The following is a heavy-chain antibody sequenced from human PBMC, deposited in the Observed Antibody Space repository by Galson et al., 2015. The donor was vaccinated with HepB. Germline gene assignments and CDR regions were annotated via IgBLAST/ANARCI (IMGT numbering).Heavy chain of an antibody. D-gene: IGHD4-11*01. J-gene: IGHJ6*02. V-gene: IGHV3-23*01. Sequence: SLRLSCAASGFTFSSYAMSWVRQAPGKGLEWVSAISGSGGSTYYADSVKGRFTIFRDNSKNTLYLQMNSLRAEDTAVYYCANFMTTVTTRHYYYYGMDVWGQGTTVTV. CDR3: ANFMTTVTTRHYYYYGMDV. CDR1: GFTFSSYA. CDR2: ISGSGGST.